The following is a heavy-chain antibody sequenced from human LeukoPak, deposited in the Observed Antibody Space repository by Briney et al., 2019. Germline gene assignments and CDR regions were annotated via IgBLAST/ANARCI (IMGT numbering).Heavy chain of an antibody. D-gene: IGHD1-26*01. CDR3: AKAGSIRFDY. CDR1: GGSFSGYY. CDR2: ISGRDGST. J-gene: IGHJ4*02. Sequence: ETLSLTCAVYGGSFSGYYWSWIRQPPGKGLEWVSGISGRDGSTYYADSVKGRFTISRDNSKNTLFLQMNSLRAEDTAVYYCAKAGSIRFDYWGQGTLVTVSS. V-gene: IGHV3-23*01.